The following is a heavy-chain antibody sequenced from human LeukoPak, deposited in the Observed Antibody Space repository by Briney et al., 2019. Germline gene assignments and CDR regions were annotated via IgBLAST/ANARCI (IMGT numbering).Heavy chain of an antibody. J-gene: IGHJ4*02. CDR1: GVPISGFF. D-gene: IGHD2-8*01. CDR2: INHSGGT. Sequence: PSETLSLTCAVQGVPISGFFWSRIRQPPGKGLEWIAEINHSGGTNYNPSLKSRATISVDTSENQFSLRVTSVTAADTAVYYCARIRCGHTDDRCYNYWGQGTLVTVSS. V-gene: IGHV4-34*01. CDR3: ARIRCGHTDDRCYNY.